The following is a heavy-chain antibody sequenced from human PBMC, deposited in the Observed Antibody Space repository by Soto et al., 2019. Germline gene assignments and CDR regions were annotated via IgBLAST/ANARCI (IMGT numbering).Heavy chain of an antibody. CDR2: IYYSGST. CDR3: ARYLFECYYHYYILV. V-gene: IGHV4-59*01. CDR1: AGSISSNY. J-gene: IGHJ6*03. Sequence: SETRSDTWTVSAGSISSNYWIWIRQPPEKGLEWIGYIYYSGSTNYNPSLKSRVTISVDTSKNQFSLKLSSVTAADTAVYYCARYLFECYYHYYILVCCTTTTLTV.